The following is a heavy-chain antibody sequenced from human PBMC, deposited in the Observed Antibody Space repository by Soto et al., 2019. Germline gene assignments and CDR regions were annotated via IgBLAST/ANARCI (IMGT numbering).Heavy chain of an antibody. D-gene: IGHD3-22*01. CDR1: GGTFSSYT. J-gene: IGHJ4*02. CDR2: INPSDGNR. CDR3: ARDRLRGYDSSGFYS. V-gene: IGHV1-18*01. Sequence: ASVKVCCKASGGTFSSYTISWVRQAPGQGLEWMGWINPSDGNRNFAQKFEDRVTMTTATSTNTVFLELRSLKSDDTAIYYCARDRLRGYDSSGFYSWGQGTMVTVSS.